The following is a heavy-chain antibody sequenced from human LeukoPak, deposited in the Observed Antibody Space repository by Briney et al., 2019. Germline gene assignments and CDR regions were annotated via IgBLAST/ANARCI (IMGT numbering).Heavy chain of an antibody. Sequence: GGPLRLSCAASGFTFSSYGMHWVRQAPGKGLEWVAVISYDGSNKYYADSVKGRFTISRDNSKNTLYLQMNSLRAEDTAVYYCAKDNSGLLDYWGQGTLVTVSS. J-gene: IGHJ4*02. V-gene: IGHV3-30*18. D-gene: IGHD6-25*01. CDR3: AKDNSGLLDY. CDR1: GFTFSSYG. CDR2: ISYDGSNK.